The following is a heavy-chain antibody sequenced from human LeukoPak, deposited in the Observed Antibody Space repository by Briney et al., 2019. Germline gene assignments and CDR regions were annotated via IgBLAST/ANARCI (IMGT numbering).Heavy chain of an antibody. CDR3: AKAGFRDYFHY. CDR2: ISGSHTA. CDR1: GFTFSTNT. Sequence: GGSLRLSCEASGFTFSTNTMNWVRQAPGKGLEWVSGISGSHTAYYSDSVKGRFTISRDNSKYTLYLQMNSLRAEDTAVYYCAKAGFRDYFHYWGQGSQVTVSS. V-gene: IGHV3-23*01. J-gene: IGHJ4*02.